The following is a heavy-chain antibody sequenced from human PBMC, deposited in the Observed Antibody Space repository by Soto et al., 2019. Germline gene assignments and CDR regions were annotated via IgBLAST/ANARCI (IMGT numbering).Heavy chain of an antibody. CDR3: AKDRGSSGWAEYFDY. CDR1: GFTFSSYA. V-gene: IGHV3-23*01. CDR2: ISGSGGST. Sequence: GGSLRLSCAASGFTFSSYAMSWVRQAPGKGLEWVSAISGSGGSTYYADSVKGRFTISRDNSKNTLYLQMNSLRAEDTAVYYCAKDRGSSGWAEYFDYWGQGTLFTVSS. D-gene: IGHD6-19*01. J-gene: IGHJ4*02.